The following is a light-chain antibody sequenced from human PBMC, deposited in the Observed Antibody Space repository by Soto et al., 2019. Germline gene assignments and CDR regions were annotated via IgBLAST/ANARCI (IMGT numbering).Light chain of an antibody. CDR2: GAS. J-gene: IGKJ1*01. V-gene: IGKV3-15*01. CDR3: QQYNIWPQT. CDR1: QNLRSS. Sequence: VMTQLPATLSVSPGEKATLSCRASQNLRSSLAWYQQKPGQAPRLLIYGASTRATGIPARFSGSGSGTEFTLTISSLQSEDFAVYFCQQYNIWPQTFGQGTKV.